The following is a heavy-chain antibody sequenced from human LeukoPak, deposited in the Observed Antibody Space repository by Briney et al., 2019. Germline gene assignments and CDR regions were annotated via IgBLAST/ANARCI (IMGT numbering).Heavy chain of an antibody. D-gene: IGHD2-8*01. CDR3: AGGAYSFDM. CDR1: GFTFSSYS. Sequence: GGSLRLSCAASGFTFSSYSMNWVRQAPGKGLEWVSSISSSSSYIYYAESVKGRFTISRDNAKNSLYLQMNSLRAEDTAVYYCAGGAYSFDMWGQGTMVTISS. V-gene: IGHV3-21*01. CDR2: ISSSSSYI. J-gene: IGHJ3*02.